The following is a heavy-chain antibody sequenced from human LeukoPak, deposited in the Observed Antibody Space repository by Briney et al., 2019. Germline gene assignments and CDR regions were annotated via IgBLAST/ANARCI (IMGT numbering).Heavy chain of an antibody. J-gene: IGHJ4*02. CDR1: GFTFDDYG. V-gene: IGHV3-20*04. Sequence: GSPSLFRAASGFTFDDYGLSWVRQAPGKGLEWVSGINWNGGSTGYADSRKGRFTISRDNAKNSLYLQMNSLRAEDTALYYCARGTLKAAATDFDYWGEGTLVSVSS. CDR3: ARGTLKAAATDFDY. D-gene: IGHD6-13*01. CDR2: INWNGGST.